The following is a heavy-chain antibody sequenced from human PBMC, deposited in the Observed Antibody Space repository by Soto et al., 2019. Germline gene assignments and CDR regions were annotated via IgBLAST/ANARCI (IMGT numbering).Heavy chain of an antibody. CDR2: MNPNSGNT. J-gene: IGHJ4*02. Sequence: ASVKVSCKASGYTFTSYDINWVRQATGQGLEWMGWMNPNSGNTGYAQKFQGRVTMTRNTSISTAYMELSSLRSEDTAVYYCATKLIGYSGYDWAYWGQGTLVTVSS. D-gene: IGHD5-12*01. CDR3: ATKLIGYSGYDWAY. V-gene: IGHV1-8*01. CDR1: GYTFTSYD.